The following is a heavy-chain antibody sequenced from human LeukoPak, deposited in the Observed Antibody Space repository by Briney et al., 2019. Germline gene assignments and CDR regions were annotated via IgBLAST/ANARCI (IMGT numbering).Heavy chain of an antibody. D-gene: IGHD3-9*01. Sequence: SETLSLTCAVYGGSFSGYYWSWIRQPPGKGLEWIGEINHGGSTNYNPSLKSRLTISVDTSKNQFSLKLSSVTAADTAVYYCAREGVYYDILAAYYRPNYFDFWGQGTLVTVYS. CDR2: INHGGST. J-gene: IGHJ4*02. CDR3: AREGVYYDILAAYYRPNYFDF. V-gene: IGHV4-34*01. CDR1: GGSFSGYY.